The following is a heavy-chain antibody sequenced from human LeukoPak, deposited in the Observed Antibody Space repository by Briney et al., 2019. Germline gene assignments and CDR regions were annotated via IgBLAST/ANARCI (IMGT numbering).Heavy chain of an antibody. CDR3: AKGGYFAYDF. CDR1: GFPFSTND. Sequence: PGGSLRLSCAASGFPFSTNDMGWVRQTPGKGLEWVSNISGRSGATYYVDSVKGRSTVSRDNSKDTLYLQMHSLRAEDTAIYFCAKGGYFAYDFWGQGTKVTVPS. D-gene: IGHD2-2*03. CDR2: ISGRSGAT. V-gene: IGHV3-23*01. J-gene: IGHJ3*01.